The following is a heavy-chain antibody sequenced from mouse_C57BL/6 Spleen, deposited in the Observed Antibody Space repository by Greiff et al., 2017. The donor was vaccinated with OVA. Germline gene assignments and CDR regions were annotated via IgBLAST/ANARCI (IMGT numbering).Heavy chain of an antibody. D-gene: IGHD1-1*01. J-gene: IGHJ2*01. CDR1: GYTFTSYW. Sequence: QVQLQQPGAELVRPGTSVKLSCKASGYTFTSYWMHWVKQRPGQGLEWIGVIDPSDSYTNYNQKFKGKATLTVDTSSSTAYMQLSSLTSEASAVYYCAREGLITTRGYWGQGTTLTVSS. CDR2: IDPSDSYT. CDR3: AREGLITTRGY. V-gene: IGHV1-59*01.